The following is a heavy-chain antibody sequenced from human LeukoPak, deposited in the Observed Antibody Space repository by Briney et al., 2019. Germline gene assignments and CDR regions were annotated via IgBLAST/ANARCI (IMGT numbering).Heavy chain of an antibody. Sequence: SETLSLTCTVSGGSISSYYWSWVRQPPEKGLEWIGYIYYSGSTNYNPSLKSRVTISVDTSKNQFSLKLSSVTAADTAVYYCARARGTRAYNWFDPWGQGTLVTVSS. CDR3: ARARGTRAYNWFDP. J-gene: IGHJ5*02. D-gene: IGHD1/OR15-1a*01. CDR2: IYYSGST. CDR1: GGSISSYY. V-gene: IGHV4-59*01.